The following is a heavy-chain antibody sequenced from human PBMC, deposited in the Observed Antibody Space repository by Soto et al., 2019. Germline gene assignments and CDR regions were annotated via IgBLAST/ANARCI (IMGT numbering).Heavy chain of an antibody. D-gene: IGHD1-26*01. CDR3: ARDGIRVYSGSHDAFDI. CDR2: INPNSGGT. CDR1: GYTFTGYY. J-gene: IGHJ3*02. V-gene: IGHV1-2*04. Sequence: ASVKVSCKASGYTFTGYYMHWVRQAPGQGLEWMGWINPNSGGTNYAQKFRGWVTMTRDTSISTAYMELSRLRSDDTAVYYCARDGIRVYSGSHDAFDIWGQGTMVTVSS.